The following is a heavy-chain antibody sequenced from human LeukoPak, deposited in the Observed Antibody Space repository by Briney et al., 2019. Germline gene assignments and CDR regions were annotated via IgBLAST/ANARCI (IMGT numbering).Heavy chain of an antibody. CDR3: ARGHSTSWPEYFQH. CDR1: GYTFNRYG. J-gene: IGHJ1*01. V-gene: IGHV1-18*01. Sequence: ASVKVSCKASGYTFNRYGISWVRQAPGQGLEWMGWISAYNGNTKNAQNLQGRVTMTTDTSTTTAYMELRSLKSDDTAVYYCARGHSTSWPEYFQHRGQGTLVTVSS. D-gene: IGHD6-13*01. CDR2: ISAYNGNT.